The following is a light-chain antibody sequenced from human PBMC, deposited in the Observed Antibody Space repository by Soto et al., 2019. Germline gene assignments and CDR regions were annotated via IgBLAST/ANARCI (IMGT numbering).Light chain of an antibody. V-gene: IGKV1-39*01. CDR2: GAS. CDR1: RSISNY. Sequence: IQLTQSPSSLSASVADALSLTCRASRSISNYLNWYQQKPGRAPKLLISGASSLQRGVPSRFSGSGSGTTFTLTITSLQPDDFAIYFCQQSYTAPYTFGPGTKVDIK. CDR3: QQSYTAPYT. J-gene: IGKJ3*01.